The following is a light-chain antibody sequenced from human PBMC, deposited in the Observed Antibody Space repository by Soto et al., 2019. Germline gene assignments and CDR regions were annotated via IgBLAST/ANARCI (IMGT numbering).Light chain of an antibody. CDR2: GAS. Sequence: EIVLTQSPGTLSLSPGERATLSCRASQSVSSSYLAWYQQKPGQAPRLLIYGASSRATGIPDRFSGSGSGTDFTLTISRLEPADLAVYYCQQYCSSLWTFGQGTKVVIK. CDR3: QQYCSSLWT. J-gene: IGKJ1*01. CDR1: QSVSSSY. V-gene: IGKV3-20*01.